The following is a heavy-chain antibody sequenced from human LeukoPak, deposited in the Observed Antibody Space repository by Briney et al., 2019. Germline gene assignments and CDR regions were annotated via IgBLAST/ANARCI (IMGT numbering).Heavy chain of an antibody. CDR3: AKAPGYSRAQGFDY. Sequence: GGSLRLSCAASGFTFSSYAMSWFRQAPGKGLEWVSAISGSGGSTYYADSVKGRFTISRDNSKNTLYLQMNSLRAEDTAVYYCAKAPGYSRAQGFDYWGQGTLVTVSS. CDR1: GFTFSSYA. CDR2: ISGSGGST. V-gene: IGHV3-23*01. D-gene: IGHD6-13*01. J-gene: IGHJ4*02.